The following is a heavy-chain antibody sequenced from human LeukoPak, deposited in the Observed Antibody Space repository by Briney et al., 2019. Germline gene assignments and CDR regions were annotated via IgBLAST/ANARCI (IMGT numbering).Heavy chain of an antibody. CDR3: ARLRVAGQIFDY. V-gene: IGHV4-39*01. J-gene: IGHJ4*02. CDR1: GGSISSSSYY. Sequence: SETLSLTCTVSGGSISSSSYYWGWIRQPPGKGLEWIGSIYYSGSTYYNPSLKSRVTISVDTSKNQFSLKLSSVTAADTAVYYCARLRVAGQIFDYWGQETIATVSS. D-gene: IGHD6-19*01. CDR2: IYYSGST.